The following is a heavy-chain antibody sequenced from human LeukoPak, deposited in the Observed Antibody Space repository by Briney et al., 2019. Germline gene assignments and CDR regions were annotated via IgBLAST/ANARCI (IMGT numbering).Heavy chain of an antibody. V-gene: IGHV4-39*07. CDR1: GGSISSSSYY. CDR3: ARGPTYYYHYGMDV. CDR2: IYYSGST. J-gene: IGHJ6*02. Sequence: PSETLSLTCTVSGGSISSSSYYWGWIRQPPGKGLEWIGSIYYSGSTYYNPSLKSRVTISVDTSKNQFSLKLSSVTAADTAVYYCARGPTYYYHYGMDVWGQGTTVTVSS.